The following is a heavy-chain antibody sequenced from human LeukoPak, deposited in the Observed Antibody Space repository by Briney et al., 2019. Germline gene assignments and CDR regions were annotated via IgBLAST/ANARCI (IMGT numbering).Heavy chain of an antibody. CDR1: GFSVSDYS. CDR2: VMSGRGST. J-gene: IGHJ4*02. Sequence: GGSLRLSCAASGFSVSDYSVSWIRQSPGKGPEWISYVMSGRGSTNYADSVKGRFTISRDNAKNSVALQLDGLRADDTAVYFCTRERRGSYYAFESWGQGTLVTVSS. CDR3: TRERRGSYYAFES. D-gene: IGHD3-16*01. V-gene: IGHV3-11*05.